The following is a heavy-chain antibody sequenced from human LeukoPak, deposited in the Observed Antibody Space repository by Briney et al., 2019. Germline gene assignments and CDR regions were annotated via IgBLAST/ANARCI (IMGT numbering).Heavy chain of an antibody. CDR1: GFTFSSYA. CDR3: ARGAVAGTSLDY. CDR2: ISYDGSNK. J-gene: IGHJ4*02. V-gene: IGHV3-30*04. Sequence: GRSLRLSCAASGFTFSSYAMHWVRQAPGKGLEWVAVISYDGSNKYYADSVKGRFTISRDNSKNTLYLQMNSLRAEDTAVYYCARGAVAGTSLDYWGQGTLVTVSS. D-gene: IGHD6-19*01.